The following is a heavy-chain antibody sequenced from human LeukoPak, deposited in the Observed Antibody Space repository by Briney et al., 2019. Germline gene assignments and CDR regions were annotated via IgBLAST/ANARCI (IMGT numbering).Heavy chain of an antibody. Sequence: PGGSLRLSCAASGFTFGSYWMNWVRQAPGKGLEWLAIIKQDGSEKHYKGSVEGRFTISRDNAKNSLHLQMNSLRAEDTAVYYCAGGSGYLITSWGQGTLVTASS. CDR2: IKQDGSEK. D-gene: IGHD3-9*01. CDR3: AGGSGYLITS. CDR1: GFTFGSYW. V-gene: IGHV3-7*01. J-gene: IGHJ5*02.